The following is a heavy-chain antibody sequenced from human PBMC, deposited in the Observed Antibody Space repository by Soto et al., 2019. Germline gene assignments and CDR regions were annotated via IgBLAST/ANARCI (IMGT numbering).Heavy chain of an antibody. Sequence: QVLLVQSGAQVKNPVSSVKVSCKASGGTFISYVYNWVRQALGQGLEWMGGIIPMFNITNFAQKFQGRITITADESTTTAYMELSSLRSEDTAVYYCARWPTVSRPTYGMDVWGQGTTVTVSS. CDR2: IIPMFNIT. D-gene: IGHD4-4*01. J-gene: IGHJ6*02. V-gene: IGHV1-69*01. CDR3: ARWPTVSRPTYGMDV. CDR1: GGTFISYV.